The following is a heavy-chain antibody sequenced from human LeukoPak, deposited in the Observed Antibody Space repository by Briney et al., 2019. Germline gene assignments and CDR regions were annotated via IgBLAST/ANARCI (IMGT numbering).Heavy chain of an antibody. Sequence: GGSLRLSCAASGFTFSSYAMHWVRQAPGKGLEYVSAISSNGGSTYYANSVKGRFTISRDNSKNTLYLQMGSLRAEDMAVYYCARGGQPTRSSGWYPQPYYFDYWGQGTLVTVSS. CDR3: ARGGQPTRSSGWYPQPYYFDY. V-gene: IGHV3-64*01. D-gene: IGHD6-19*01. J-gene: IGHJ4*02. CDR2: ISSNGGST. CDR1: GFTFSSYA.